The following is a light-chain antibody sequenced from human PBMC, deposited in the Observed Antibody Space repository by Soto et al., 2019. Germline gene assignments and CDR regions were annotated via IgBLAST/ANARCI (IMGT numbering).Light chain of an antibody. J-gene: IGLJ1*01. CDR2: DVT. Sequence: QSALTQPPSVSGSPGQSITISCTGTSSDVGGWNYVSWYQQHPDKAPKLMIYDVTNRPSGVSNRFSGSKSGNTASLTISGLQAEDEADYYCCAYTSGSPLDVFGTGTKVTVL. V-gene: IGLV2-14*01. CDR3: CAYTSGSPLDV. CDR1: SSDVGGWNY.